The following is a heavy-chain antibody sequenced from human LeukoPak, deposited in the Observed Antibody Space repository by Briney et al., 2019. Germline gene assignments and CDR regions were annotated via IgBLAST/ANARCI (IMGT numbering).Heavy chain of an antibody. V-gene: IGHV3-23*01. CDR3: AKRFDY. J-gene: IGHJ4*02. Sequence: PGGSLRLSCAASGFTFNNYAMSWVRQVPGKGLEWVSAITGSDGDTYYADSVKGRFTISRDIPKNTLYLQMNSLRAEDTAVYYCAKRFDYWGQGTLVTVSS. CDR2: ITGSDGDT. CDR1: GFTFNNYA.